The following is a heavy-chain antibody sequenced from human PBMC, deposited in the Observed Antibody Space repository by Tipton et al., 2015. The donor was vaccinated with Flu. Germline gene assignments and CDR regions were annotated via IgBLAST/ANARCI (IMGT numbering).Heavy chain of an antibody. V-gene: IGHV4-59*08. CDR1: GGPISSYY. CDR3: ATSAAGTEYYFDY. CDR2: IYYSGST. D-gene: IGHD6-13*01. J-gene: IGHJ4*02. Sequence: LRLSCTVSGGPISSYYWSWIRQPPGKGLEWIGYIYYSGSTNYNPSLKSRVTISVDTSKNQFSLKLSSVTAADTAVYYCATSAAGTEYYFDYWGQGTLVTVSS.